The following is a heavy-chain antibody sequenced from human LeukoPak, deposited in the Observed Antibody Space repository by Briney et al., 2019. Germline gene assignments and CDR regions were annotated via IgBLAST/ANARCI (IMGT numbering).Heavy chain of an antibody. CDR3: VRDFRATVVTAGPDY. D-gene: IGHD4-23*01. V-gene: IGHV3-30*02. CDR2: IRYDGSNK. J-gene: IGHJ4*02. CDR1: GFTFSSYG. Sequence: PGGSLRLSCAASGFTFSSYGMHWVRQAPGKGLEWVAFIRYDGSNKYYADSVKGRFTISRDNSKNTLYLQMNSLRGEDTAIYYCVRDFRATVVTAGPDYWGQGTLVTVSS.